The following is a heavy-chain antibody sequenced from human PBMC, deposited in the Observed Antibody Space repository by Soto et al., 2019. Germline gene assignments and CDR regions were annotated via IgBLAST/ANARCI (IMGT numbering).Heavy chain of an antibody. J-gene: IGHJ6*02. CDR3: ARLIQLWSNHYYGMDV. V-gene: IGHV5-10-1*01. D-gene: IGHD5-18*01. CDR2: IDPSDSYT. Sequence: PGESLKISCMGSGYSFTSYWISWVRQMPGKGLEWMGRIDPSDSYTNYSPSFQGHVTISADKSISTAYLQWSSLKASDTAMYYCARLIQLWSNHYYGMDVWGQGTTVTVSS. CDR1: GYSFTSYW.